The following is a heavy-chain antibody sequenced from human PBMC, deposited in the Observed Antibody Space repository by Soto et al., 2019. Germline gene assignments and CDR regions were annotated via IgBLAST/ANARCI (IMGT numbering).Heavy chain of an antibody. J-gene: IGHJ4*02. V-gene: IGHV3-23*01. CDR2: LSGSGGST. D-gene: IGHD2-15*01. Sequence: GGSLRLSCAASGFTLSSSAMSWVRQAPGKGLEWVSALSGSGGSTSYADSVKGRFTISRDNSKNTLYLQMNSLGAEDTAVYYCAKPRLGFCSGDICYFDYWGQGTLVTVSS. CDR1: GFTLSSSA. CDR3: AKPRLGFCSGDICYFDY.